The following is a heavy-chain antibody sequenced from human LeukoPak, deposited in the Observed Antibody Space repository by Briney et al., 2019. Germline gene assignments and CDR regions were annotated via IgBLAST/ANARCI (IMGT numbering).Heavy chain of an antibody. V-gene: IGHV4-34*01. CDR2: INHSGST. J-gene: IGHJ4*02. D-gene: IGHD1/OR15-1a*01. CDR3: ARNKQYYFDY. Sequence: SETLSLTCAVYGGSFSGYYWSWIRQPPGKGLEWIGEINHSGSTNYNPSLKSRVTISVDTSKNQFSLKLSSVTAADTAVYYYARNKQYYFDYWGQGTLVTVSS. CDR1: GGSFSGYY.